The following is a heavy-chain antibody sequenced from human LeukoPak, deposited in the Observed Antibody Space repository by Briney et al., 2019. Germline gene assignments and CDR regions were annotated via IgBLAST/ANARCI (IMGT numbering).Heavy chain of an antibody. CDR2: IGSDGTT. D-gene: IGHD3-10*01. V-gene: IGHV3-23*01. CDR1: GFRSSAYA. CDR3: GKDLHYCVAMDV. J-gene: IGHJ6*02. Sequence: PGGSLRLSCAASGFRSSAYAMSLGRQAPGKGLEWVSGIGSDGTTLHAESVKGRFAISRDNSKSTLYLQMNSLRAEDTALYYCGKDLHYCVAMDVWGQGTSPTVPS.